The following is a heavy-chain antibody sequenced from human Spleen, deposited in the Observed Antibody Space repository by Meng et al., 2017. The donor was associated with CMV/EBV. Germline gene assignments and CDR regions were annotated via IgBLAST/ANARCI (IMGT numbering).Heavy chain of an antibody. V-gene: IGHV3-74*01. D-gene: IGHD6-19*01. CDR3: RGSGWDDY. J-gene: IGHJ4*02. CDR2: ISGDGSSI. Sequence: LRLSCAASGCAFSTYWLHWVRQAPGKRLVWVARISGDGSSISYVDSVKGRFTISRDNAKNTVYLQMDSPRVEDTAVYYCRGSGWDDYWGQGTLVTVSS. CDR1: GCAFSTYW.